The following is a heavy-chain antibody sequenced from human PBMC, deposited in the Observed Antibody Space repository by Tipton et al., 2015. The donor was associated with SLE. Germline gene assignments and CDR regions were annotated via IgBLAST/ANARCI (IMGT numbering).Heavy chain of an antibody. J-gene: IGHJ4*02. V-gene: IGHV3-23*01. CDR2: ISGSGGST. CDR3: AKEKGYCSSTSCYPSYFDY. D-gene: IGHD2-2*01. Sequence: SLRLSCAASGFTFSSYAMSWVRQAPGKGLEWVSAISGSGGSTYYADSVKGRFTISRDNSKNTLYLQMNSLRAEDTAVYYCAKEKGYCSSTSCYPSYFDYWGQGTLVTVSS. CDR1: GFTFSSYA.